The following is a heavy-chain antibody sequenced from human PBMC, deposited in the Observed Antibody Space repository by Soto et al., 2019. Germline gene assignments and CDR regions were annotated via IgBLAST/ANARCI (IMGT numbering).Heavy chain of an antibody. CDR3: ATAALGYYYYYMDV. CDR2: IYSGGST. D-gene: IGHD7-27*01. V-gene: IGHV3-66*01. CDR1: GFTVSSNY. Sequence: SLRLSCAASGFTVSSNYTSWVRQAPGKGLEWVSVIYSGGSTYYADSVKGRFTISRDNSKNTLYLQMNSLRAEDTAVYYCATAALGYYYYYMDVWGKGTTVTVSS. J-gene: IGHJ6*03.